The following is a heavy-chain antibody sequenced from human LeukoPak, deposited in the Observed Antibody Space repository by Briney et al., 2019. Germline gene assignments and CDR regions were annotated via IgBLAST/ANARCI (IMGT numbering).Heavy chain of an antibody. Sequence: PGGSLRLSCAASGFTFSSYSLNWVRQAPGKGLEWVSSISSSSSYIYYADSVKGRFTISRDNSKNTLYLQMNSLRAEDTAVYYCAKDGPMRYFDWSPGVFWDYWGQGTLVTVSS. CDR2: ISSSSSYI. J-gene: IGHJ4*02. CDR3: AKDGPMRYFDWSPGVFWDY. D-gene: IGHD3-9*01. CDR1: GFTFSSYS. V-gene: IGHV3-21*01.